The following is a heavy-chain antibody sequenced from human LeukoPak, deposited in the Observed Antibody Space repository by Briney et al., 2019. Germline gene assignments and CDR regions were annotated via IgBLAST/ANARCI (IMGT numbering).Heavy chain of an antibody. CDR2: INHSGST. V-gene: IGHV4-34*01. CDR1: GGSFSGYY. J-gene: IGHJ5*02. CDR3: ARGRLDYDILAGYLSGWFDP. D-gene: IGHD3-9*01. Sequence: SETLSLTCAVYGGSFSGYYWSWIRQPPGKGLEWIGEINHSGSTNYNPSLKSRVTISVDTSKNQFSLKLSSVTAADTAVYYCARGRLDYDILAGYLSGWFDPWGQGTLVTVSS.